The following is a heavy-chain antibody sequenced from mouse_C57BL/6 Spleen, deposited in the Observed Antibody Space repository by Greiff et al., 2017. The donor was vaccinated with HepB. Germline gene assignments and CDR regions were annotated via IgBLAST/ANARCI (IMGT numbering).Heavy chain of an antibody. Sequence: VQLQQSGAELARPGASVKLSCKASGYTFTSYGISWVKQRTGQGLEWIGEIYPRSGNTYYNEKFKGKATLTADKSSSTAYMELRSLTSEDSAVYFCARSELGRGNFDYWGQGTTLTVSS. V-gene: IGHV1-81*01. D-gene: IGHD4-1*01. CDR3: ARSELGRGNFDY. J-gene: IGHJ2*01. CDR2: IYPRSGNT. CDR1: GYTFTSYG.